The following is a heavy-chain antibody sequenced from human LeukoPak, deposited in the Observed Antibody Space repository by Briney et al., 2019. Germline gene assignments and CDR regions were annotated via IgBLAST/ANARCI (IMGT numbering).Heavy chain of an antibody. CDR3: ARDCGGDSGY. V-gene: IGHV3-66*01. Sequence: GGSLRLSCAASGFSVSSSYMSWVRQAPGKGLQCVSVISRRGSTYYADSVKGRFTISRDNSKNTLYLQMNSLRAEDTAVYYCARDCGGDSGYWGQGTLVTVSS. D-gene: IGHD4-17*01. CDR1: GFSVSSSY. J-gene: IGHJ4*02. CDR2: ISRRGST.